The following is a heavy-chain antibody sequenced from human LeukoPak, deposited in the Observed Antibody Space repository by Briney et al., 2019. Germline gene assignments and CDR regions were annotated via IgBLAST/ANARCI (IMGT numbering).Heavy chain of an antibody. Sequence: ASVKVSCKVSGYTLTELSMHWVRQAPGKGLEWMGGFDPEDGETIYAQKFQGRVTMTEDTSTDTAYMELSSLRSEDTAVYYCACQLLRLGTKDNWFDPWGQGTLVTVSS. J-gene: IGHJ5*02. CDR2: FDPEDGET. V-gene: IGHV1-24*01. CDR3: ACQLLRLGTKDNWFDP. D-gene: IGHD2-2*01. CDR1: GYTLTELS.